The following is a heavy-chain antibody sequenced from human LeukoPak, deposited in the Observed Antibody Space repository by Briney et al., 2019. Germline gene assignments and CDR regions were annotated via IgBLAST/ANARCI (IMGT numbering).Heavy chain of an antibody. CDR2: IWHDGNNK. CDR1: GFAFSTQG. Sequence: PGGSLRLSCATSGFAFSTQGMHWVRQAPGKGLEWVAAIWHDGNNKYYVDSVKGRFTISRDNSKNTVFLQMSSLRVEDTAVYYCANLESSELRVPASQGNWGQGTLVTVSS. CDR3: ANLESSELRVPASQGN. J-gene: IGHJ4*02. D-gene: IGHD2-2*01. V-gene: IGHV3-33*06.